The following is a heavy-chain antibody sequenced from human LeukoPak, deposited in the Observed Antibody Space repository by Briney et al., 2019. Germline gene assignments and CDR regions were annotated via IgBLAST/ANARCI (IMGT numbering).Heavy chain of an antibody. CDR1: GFTFINHA. Sequence: PGASLRLSCAASGFTFINHAMSWVRQAPGKGLEWVSGIKGRFIISRDNSKNTLYLQVNSLRAEDTAEYYCARHYDKSALRYFDYWGQGTLAFVSS. CDR2: I. CDR3: ARHYDKSALRYFDY. J-gene: IGHJ4*02. V-gene: IGHV3-23*01. D-gene: IGHD3-22*01.